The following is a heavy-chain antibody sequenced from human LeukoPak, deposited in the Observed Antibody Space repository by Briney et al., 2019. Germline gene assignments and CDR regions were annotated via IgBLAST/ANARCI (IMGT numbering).Heavy chain of an antibody. Sequence: GSLRLSCSASGFTFSRSAMSWIRQSPGKGLEWIGYIHYSGTTNYNPSFESRVTISVDTSKTQFSLKLTSVTAADTAIYYCARVSGYCSSRSCRGMESWGQGTLVTVS. CDR2: IHYSGTT. CDR1: GFTFSRSA. D-gene: IGHD2-2*01. V-gene: IGHV4-59*01. CDR3: ARVSGYCSSRSCRGMES. J-gene: IGHJ5*02.